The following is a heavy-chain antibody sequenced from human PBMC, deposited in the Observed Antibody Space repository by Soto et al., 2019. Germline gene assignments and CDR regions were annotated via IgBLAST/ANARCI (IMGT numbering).Heavy chain of an antibody. CDR1: GYSFIDYY. J-gene: IGHJ4*02. Sequence: ASVKVSCKASGYSFIDYYIHWLRQGAGQGFEWMGRISPKSGGTNYAQKFEGRVTMTWDTSLNTAYMELSSLISDDTAVYYCARPPGYISDWYYFDLWGQGTLVTVSS. V-gene: IGHV1-2*02. CDR2: ISPKSGGT. D-gene: IGHD3-9*01. CDR3: ARPPGYISDWYYFDL.